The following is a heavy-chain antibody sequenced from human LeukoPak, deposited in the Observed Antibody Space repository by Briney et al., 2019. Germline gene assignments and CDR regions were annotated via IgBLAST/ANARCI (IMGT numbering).Heavy chain of an antibody. J-gene: IGHJ4*02. CDR2: IFASGNT. CDR1: GASISTYY. D-gene: IGHD3-16*01. Sequence: SETLSLTCTVSGASISTYYWSWIRQPAGKGLEWVGRIFASGNTNYNPSLESRIAMSVDTCKNQLSLTLSSVTAADTAIYYCVQDGPLRSDYWGQGTLVTVSS. V-gene: IGHV4-4*07. CDR3: VQDGPLRSDY.